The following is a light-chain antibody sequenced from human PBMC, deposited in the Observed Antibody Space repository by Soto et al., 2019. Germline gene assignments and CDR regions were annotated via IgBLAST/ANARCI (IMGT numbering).Light chain of an antibody. CDR2: DDS. J-gene: IGLJ2*01. CDR3: HVWDSGTDQGV. V-gene: IGLV3-21*02. Sequence: SYELTQPPSVSVAPGQTARLTCGGNNIGIKSVHWYQQKPGQAPVLVVYDDSDRPSGIPERFSGSNSGNTATLTISRVEGGDEADYYCHVWDSGTDQGVFGGGTQLTVL. CDR1: NIGIKS.